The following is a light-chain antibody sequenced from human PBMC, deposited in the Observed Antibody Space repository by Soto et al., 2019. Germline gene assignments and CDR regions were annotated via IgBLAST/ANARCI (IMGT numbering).Light chain of an antibody. Sequence: EIVLTQSPGTLSLSPGERATLSCRASQSVSSSYLAWYEQKPGQAPRLLIYGASSRAIGIPDRFSGSGSGTDFTLTVSRLEPEDFAVYYCHQYGISPWTFGQGTKVDI. CDR2: GAS. V-gene: IGKV3-20*01. CDR1: QSVSSSY. J-gene: IGKJ1*01. CDR3: HQYGISPWT.